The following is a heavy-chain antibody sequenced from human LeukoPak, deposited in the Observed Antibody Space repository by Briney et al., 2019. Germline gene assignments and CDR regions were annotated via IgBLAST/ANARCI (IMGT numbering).Heavy chain of an antibody. CDR3: AKDQGDCSSTSCYYYYYMDV. Sequence: GGSLRLSCAASGFTFSSYAMSWVRQAPGKGLEWVSAISGSGGSTYYADSVKGRFTISRDNSKNTLYLQMNSLRAEDTAVYYCAKDQGDCSSTSCYYYYYMDVWGKGTTVTISS. V-gene: IGHV3-23*01. CDR1: GFTFSSYA. D-gene: IGHD2-2*01. CDR2: ISGSGGST. J-gene: IGHJ6*03.